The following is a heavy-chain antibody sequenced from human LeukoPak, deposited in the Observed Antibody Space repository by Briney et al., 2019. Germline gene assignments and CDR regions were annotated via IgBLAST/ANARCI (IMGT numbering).Heavy chain of an antibody. CDR3: ARDYGDLPARVPYFDY. CDR1: GFTFSSYS. J-gene: IGHJ4*02. CDR2: ISSSSSMI. Sequence: GGSLRLSCAASGFTFSSYSMNWVRQAPGKGLEWVSYISSSSSMIYYADSVRGRFTISRDNAKNSLYLQMKSLRDEDTAIYYCARDYGDLPARVPYFDYWGQGTLVTVSS. D-gene: IGHD4-17*01. V-gene: IGHV3-48*02.